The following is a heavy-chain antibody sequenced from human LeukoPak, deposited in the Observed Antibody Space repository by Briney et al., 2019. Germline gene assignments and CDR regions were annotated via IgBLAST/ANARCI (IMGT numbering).Heavy chain of an antibody. V-gene: IGHV4-61*02. D-gene: IGHD3-16*01. CDR2: IYTSGST. Sequence: PSQTLSLTCTVSGGSISSGSYYWSWIRQPAGKGLEWIGRIYTSGSTNYNPSLKSRVTISVDTSKNQFSLKLSSVTAADTAVYYCARLEGLGELVWGQGTLVTVSS. J-gene: IGHJ4*02. CDR3: ARLEGLGELV. CDR1: GGSISSGSYY.